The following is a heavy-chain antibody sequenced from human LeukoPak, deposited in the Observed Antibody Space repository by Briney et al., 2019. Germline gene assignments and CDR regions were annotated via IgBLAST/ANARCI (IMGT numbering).Heavy chain of an antibody. J-gene: IGHJ4*02. CDR1: GFTFSTYW. D-gene: IGHD5-12*01. CDR2: ISGSGGST. V-gene: IGHV3-23*01. Sequence: GGSLRLSCAASGFTFSTYWMHWVRQAPGKGLEWVSAISGSGGSTYYADSVKGRFTISRDNSKNTLYLQMNSLRAEDTAVYYCARKKGGYSGYDLDYWGQGTLVTVSS. CDR3: ARKKGGYSGYDLDY.